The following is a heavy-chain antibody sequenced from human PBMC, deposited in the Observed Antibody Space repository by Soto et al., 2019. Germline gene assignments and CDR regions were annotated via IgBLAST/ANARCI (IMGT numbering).Heavy chain of an antibody. V-gene: IGHV3-48*03. D-gene: IGHD1-26*01. CDR2: ISISGRTT. CDR1: ESTFSNNE. Sequence: GGSLRLSCAASESTFSNNEMNWVRQAPGKGLEWVSYISISGRTTYYADSVKGRFTISRDNARNSVYLQMNTLRVEDTAIYYCAISTVGSVKYGMDVWGQGTTVTVSS. CDR3: AISTVGSVKYGMDV. J-gene: IGHJ6*02.